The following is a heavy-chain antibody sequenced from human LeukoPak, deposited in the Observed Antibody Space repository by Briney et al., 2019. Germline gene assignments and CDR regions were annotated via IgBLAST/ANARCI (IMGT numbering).Heavy chain of an antibody. V-gene: IGHV3-53*01. CDR3: ARVRAAVWYYFDY. Sequence: PGGSLRLSCAASGFTVSSNYMSWVRQAPGKGLEWVSVIYSGGSTYYADSVKGRFTISRDNSKNTLYLQMNSLRPEDTAVYYCARVRAAVWYYFDYWGQGTLVTVSS. J-gene: IGHJ4*02. CDR1: GFTVSSNY. D-gene: IGHD6-13*01. CDR2: IYSGGST.